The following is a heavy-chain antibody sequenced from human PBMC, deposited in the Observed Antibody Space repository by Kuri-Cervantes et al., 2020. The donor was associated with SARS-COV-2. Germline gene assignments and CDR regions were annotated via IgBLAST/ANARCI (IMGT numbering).Heavy chain of an antibody. J-gene: IGHJ4*02. CDR3: ATISASYSSGWYALY. Sequence: GSLRLSCTVSGGSIRSGSYYWGWIRQSPGKGLEWIGSIYYSGSTYYNPSLKSRVTISVDTSKNQFSLKLSSVAAADTAVYYCATISASYSSGWYALYWGQGTLVTVSS. CDR1: GGSIRSGSYY. V-gene: IGHV4-39*07. D-gene: IGHD6-19*01. CDR2: IYYSGST.